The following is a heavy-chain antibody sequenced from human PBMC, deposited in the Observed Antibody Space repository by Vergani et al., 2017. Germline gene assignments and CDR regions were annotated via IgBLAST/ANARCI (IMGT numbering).Heavy chain of an antibody. Sequence: EVQLVESGGGLVQPGRSLRLSCAASGFTFDDYAMHWVRQAPGKGLEWVSGISWNSGSVGYADSVKGRFTISRDNAKNSLYLQMNSLRAEDTAFYYCGKDASSGWYGDFDYWGQGTLVTVSS. J-gene: IGHJ4*02. V-gene: IGHV3-9*01. CDR2: ISWNSGSV. CDR3: GKDASSGWYGDFDY. D-gene: IGHD6-19*01. CDR1: GFTFDDYA.